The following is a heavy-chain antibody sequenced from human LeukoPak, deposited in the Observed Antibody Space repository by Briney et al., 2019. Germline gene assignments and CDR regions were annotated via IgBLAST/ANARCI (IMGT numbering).Heavy chain of an antibody. CDR3: ARSYSSSWYYDY. D-gene: IGHD6-13*01. J-gene: IGHJ4*02. Sequence: GGSLRLSCAASGFTFSSYSMKWVRQAPGKGLEWVSSISSSSSYIYYADSVKGRFNISRDNAKNSLYLQMNSLRAEDTAVYYCARSYSSSWYYDYWGQGTLVTVSS. CDR2: ISSSSSYI. V-gene: IGHV3-21*01. CDR1: GFTFSSYS.